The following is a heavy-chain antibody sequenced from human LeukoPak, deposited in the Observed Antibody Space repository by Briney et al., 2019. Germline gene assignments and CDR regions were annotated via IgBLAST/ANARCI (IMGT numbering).Heavy chain of an antibody. CDR1: GYTFTGYY. CDR3: ATEGGQINWFDP. J-gene: IGHJ5*02. D-gene: IGHD1-26*01. Sequence: ASVKVSCKASGYTFTGYYMHWVRQAPGKGLEWMGGFDPEDGETIYAQKFQGRVTMTEDTSTDTAYMELSSLRSEDTAVYYCATEGGQINWFDPWGQGTLVTVSS. CDR2: FDPEDGET. V-gene: IGHV1-24*01.